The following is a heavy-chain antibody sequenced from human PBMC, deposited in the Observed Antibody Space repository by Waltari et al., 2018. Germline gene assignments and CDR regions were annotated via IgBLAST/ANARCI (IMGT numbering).Heavy chain of an antibody. CDR1: GGSISSYY. CDR3: AREGFMAIDY. J-gene: IGHJ4*02. CDR2: IYYSGST. V-gene: IGHV4-59*01. D-gene: IGHD3-10*01. Sequence: QVQLQESGPGLVKPSETLSLTCTVSGGSISSYYWSWIRQPPGKGLEWIGYIYYSGSTNYNPSLKSRVTISVDTSKNQFSLKRSSVTAADTAVYYCAREGFMAIDYWGQGTLVTVSS.